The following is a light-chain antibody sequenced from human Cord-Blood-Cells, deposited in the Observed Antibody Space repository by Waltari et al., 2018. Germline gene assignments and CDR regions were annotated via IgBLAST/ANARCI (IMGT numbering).Light chain of an antibody. CDR2: GAS. CDR1: QSVSSN. Sequence: EIVMTQSPATLSVSPGERATLSCRARQSVSSNLAWYQQKPGQAPRLSNYGASTRATGIPASFSGSGSGTEFTLTISSLQSEDFAVYYCQQYNNWPPWTFGQGTKVEIK. J-gene: IGKJ1*01. V-gene: IGKV3-15*01. CDR3: QQYNNWPPWT.